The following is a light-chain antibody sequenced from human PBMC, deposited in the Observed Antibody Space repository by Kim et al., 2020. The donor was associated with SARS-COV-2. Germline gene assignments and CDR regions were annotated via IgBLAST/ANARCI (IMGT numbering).Light chain of an antibody. J-gene: IGKJ4*01. V-gene: IGKV1-8*01. Sequence: AIRMTQSPSSFSASTGDRVTITCQASQDISSYLVWYQQKPGKAPKLLIYAASTLQSGVPSRFSGSGSGTHFTLTINSLQSEDFATYYCHQSYTYPLTFGGRTKVDIK. CDR3: HQSYTYPLT. CDR2: AAS. CDR1: QDISSY.